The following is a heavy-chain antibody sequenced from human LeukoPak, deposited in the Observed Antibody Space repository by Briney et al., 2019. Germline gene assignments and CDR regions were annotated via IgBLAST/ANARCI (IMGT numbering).Heavy chain of an antibody. CDR3: AKRRHTGISVAGAIDY. CDR1: GFSFSSYA. CDR2: ISGSGEST. V-gene: IGHV3-23*01. J-gene: IGHJ4*02. Sequence: GGSLRLSCAASGFSFSSYAMSWVRQAPGKGLEWVSGISGSGESTYYADSVKGRFTISRDNSKNTLYLQMNSLRAEDTAVYYCAKRRHTGISVAGAIDYWGQGTLVTVSS. D-gene: IGHD6-19*01.